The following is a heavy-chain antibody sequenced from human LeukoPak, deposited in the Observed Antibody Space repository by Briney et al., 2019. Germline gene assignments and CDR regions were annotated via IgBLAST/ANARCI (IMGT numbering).Heavy chain of an antibody. CDR3: ARDNGAAAASTETFDY. CDR2: IYYSGST. Sequence: SETLSLTCTVSGGSISSSSYYWGWIRQPPGKGLEWIGSIYYSGSTYYNPSLKSRVTISVDTSKNQFSLKLSSVTAADTAVYYCARDNGAAAASTETFDYWGQGTLVTVSA. CDR1: GGSISSSSYY. V-gene: IGHV4-39*07. J-gene: IGHJ4*02. D-gene: IGHD6-13*01.